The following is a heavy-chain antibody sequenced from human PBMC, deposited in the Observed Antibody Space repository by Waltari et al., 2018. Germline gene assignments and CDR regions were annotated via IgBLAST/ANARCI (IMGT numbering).Heavy chain of an antibody. CDR3: AANRHNGFEY. J-gene: IGHJ4*02. CDR1: GLTFSSCW. CDR2: RNLDGSQK. D-gene: IGHD1-1*01. Sequence: EVQLVESGGGLVQPGGSLRLSCAASGLTFSSCWMSWVRQAPGKGLEWVANRNLDGSQKYYVDSVKGRFTISRDNAKNSLYLQMNSLRAEDTAIYYCAANRHNGFEYWGQGTLVTVSS. V-gene: IGHV3-7*01.